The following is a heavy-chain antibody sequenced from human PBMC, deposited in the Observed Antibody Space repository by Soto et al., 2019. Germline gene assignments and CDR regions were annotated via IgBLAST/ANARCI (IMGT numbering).Heavy chain of an antibody. CDR3: ARGRAGAAADDY. J-gene: IGHJ4*02. Sequence: QVQLQQWGAGLLKPSETLSLTCAVYGGSFSGYYWSWIRQPPGKGLEWIGEINHSGSTNYNPSLKSRVTISVDTSKNQFSPKLSSVTAADTAVYYCARGRAGAAADDYWGQGTLVTVSS. CDR2: INHSGST. V-gene: IGHV4-34*01. D-gene: IGHD6-13*01. CDR1: GGSFSGYY.